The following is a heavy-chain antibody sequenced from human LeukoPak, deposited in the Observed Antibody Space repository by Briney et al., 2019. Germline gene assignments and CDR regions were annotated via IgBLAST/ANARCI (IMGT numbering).Heavy chain of an antibody. J-gene: IGHJ3*02. CDR2: IIPILGIA. CDR1: GYTFTSYA. V-gene: IGHV1-69*04. D-gene: IGHD2-21*02. CDR3: ARTSDHIVVVTAVDAFDI. Sequence: ASVKVSCKASGYTFTSYAISWVRQAPGQGLEWMGRIIPILGIANYAQKFQGRVTITADKSTSTAYMELSSLRSEDTAVYYCARTSDHIVVVTAVDAFDIWGQGTMVTVSS.